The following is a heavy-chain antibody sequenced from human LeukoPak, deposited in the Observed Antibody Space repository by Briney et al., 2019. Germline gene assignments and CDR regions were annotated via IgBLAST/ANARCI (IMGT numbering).Heavy chain of an antibody. CDR3: ATHSSGWSGDWFDP. V-gene: IGHV4-59*01. J-gene: IGHJ5*02. CDR1: GGSISSYY. D-gene: IGHD6-19*01. Sequence: SETLSLTCTVSGGSISSYYWSWIRQPPGEGRGWIGYIYYSGSTNYNPSLKSRVTISVDTSKNQFSLKLSSVTAADTAVYYCATHSSGWSGDWFDPWGQGTLVTVSS. CDR2: IYYSGST.